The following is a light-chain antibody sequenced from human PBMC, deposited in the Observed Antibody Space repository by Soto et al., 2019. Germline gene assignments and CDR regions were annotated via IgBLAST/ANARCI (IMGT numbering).Light chain of an antibody. CDR2: AAS. CDR1: QTITNY. V-gene: IGKV1-39*01. Sequence: DIQMTQSPSSLSASVGDRVTITCRASQTITNYFNWYQQKPGKAPELLIYAASTLLSGVPSRFTGGGSGTDFTLTIHSLQPEDFATYFCQQSYSSPWTFGQGTKVEI. CDR3: QQSYSSPWT. J-gene: IGKJ1*01.